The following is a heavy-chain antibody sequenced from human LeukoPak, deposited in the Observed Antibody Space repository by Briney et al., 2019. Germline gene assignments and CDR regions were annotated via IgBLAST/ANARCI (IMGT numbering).Heavy chain of an antibody. CDR2: IRYDGSNK. D-gene: IGHD3-22*01. CDR3: AKDLRGGITMIVVVGFDY. J-gene: IGHJ4*02. Sequence: GGSLRLSCAASGFTFSSYGMHWARQAPGKGLEWVAFIRYDGSNKYYADSVKGRFTISRDNSKNTLYLQMNSLRAEDTAVYYCAKDLRGGITMIVVVGFDYWGQGTLVTVSS. V-gene: IGHV3-30*02. CDR1: GFTFSSYG.